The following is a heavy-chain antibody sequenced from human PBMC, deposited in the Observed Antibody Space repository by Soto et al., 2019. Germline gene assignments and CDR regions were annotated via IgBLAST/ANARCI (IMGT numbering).Heavy chain of an antibody. CDR2: ITPLFGTP. V-gene: IGHV1-69*01. J-gene: IGHJ4*02. Sequence: QVHLVQSGAEVRDPGSSVRLSCKSSGDSFMTYALAWVRQAPGQGLEWMGQITPLFGTPKYAQRFRGRLSITAEESTTTVYMDLNSLTSEDTAVYFCAREGLCQDFDIWAQGTLVTVSS. CDR1: GDSFMTYA. CDR3: AREGLCQDFDI.